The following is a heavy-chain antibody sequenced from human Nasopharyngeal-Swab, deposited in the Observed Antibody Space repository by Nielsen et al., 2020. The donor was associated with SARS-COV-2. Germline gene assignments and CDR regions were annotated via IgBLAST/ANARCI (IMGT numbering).Heavy chain of an antibody. CDR2: DNYGGVT. J-gene: IGHJ6*03. V-gene: IGHV4-34*01. CDR1: GFTFSSYA. D-gene: IGHD2-2*01. CDR3: ARGGEGVEPAPILGLGPYYFYFYMDV. Sequence: ESLKISCAASGFTFSSYAMSWVRQPPGKGLEWIGVDNYGGVTNYNQSLKSRVIISVDTSKNQFSLKLKSVTAADTAVYFCARGGEGVEPAPILGLGPYYFYFYMDVWGKGTTVTVSS.